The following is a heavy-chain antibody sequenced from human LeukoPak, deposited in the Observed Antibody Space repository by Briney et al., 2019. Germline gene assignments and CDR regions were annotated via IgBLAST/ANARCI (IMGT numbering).Heavy chain of an antibody. CDR3: ASDRSGYFDY. J-gene: IGHJ4*02. CDR1: GFTLRSYT. Sequence: GGSLRLSCAASGFTLRSYTMNWVRQAPGKGLEWVSSISSGSNYIDYADSVRGRFTISRDNAKNSLYLRMNSLSAEDTAVYYCASDRSGYFDYWGQGTLVTVSS. CDR2: ISSGSNYI. V-gene: IGHV3-21*01. D-gene: IGHD3-3*01.